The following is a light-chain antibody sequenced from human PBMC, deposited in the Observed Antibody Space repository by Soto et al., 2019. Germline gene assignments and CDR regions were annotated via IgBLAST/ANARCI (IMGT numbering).Light chain of an antibody. J-gene: IGLJ1*01. CDR2: EVS. Sequence: QSALTQPASVSGSPGQSITISCTGTSSDVGGYNYVSWYQQHPGKAPKLMIYEVSNRPSGVSNRFSGSKSGNTASLTISGLQAEDEADEYGSSYTRSSTGGYVFGTGTKLTVL. V-gene: IGLV2-14*01. CDR3: SSYTRSSTGGYV. CDR1: SSDVGGYNY.